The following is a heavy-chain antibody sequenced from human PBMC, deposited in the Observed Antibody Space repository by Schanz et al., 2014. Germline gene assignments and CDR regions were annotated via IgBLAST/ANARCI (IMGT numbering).Heavy chain of an antibody. CDR1: GGTFSSYA. D-gene: IGHD3-22*01. V-gene: IGHV1-2*04. CDR3: ARDDRAYYYGMDV. J-gene: IGHJ6*02. Sequence: QVQLVQSGAEVKKPGSPVKVSCKSSGGTFSSYAISWVRQAPGQGLEWMGWINPNTGGTNFAQKFQGWVTVTRDTSISTVYMELSRVTYEDTAVYYCARDDRAYYYGMDVWGQGTVVTVSS. CDR2: INPNTGGT.